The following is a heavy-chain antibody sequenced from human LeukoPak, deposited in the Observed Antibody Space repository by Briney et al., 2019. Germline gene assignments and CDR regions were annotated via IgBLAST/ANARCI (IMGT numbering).Heavy chain of an antibody. CDR3: ARDYDILTGQSDYYYYYGMDV. CDR2: INTNTGNP. J-gene: IGHJ6*02. CDR1: GYTFTSYA. Sequence: ASVKVSCKASGYTFTSYAMNWVRQAPGQGLEWMGWINTNTGNPTYAQGFTGRFVFSMDTSVSTAYLQIRSLKAEDTAVYYCARDYDILTGQSDYYYYYGMDVGGQGPTVTVPS. D-gene: IGHD3-9*01. V-gene: IGHV7-4-1*01.